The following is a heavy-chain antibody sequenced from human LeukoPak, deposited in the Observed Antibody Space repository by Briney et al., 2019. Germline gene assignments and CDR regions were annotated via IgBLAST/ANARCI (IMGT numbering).Heavy chain of an antibody. V-gene: IGHV4-34*01. J-gene: IGHJ4*02. CDR2: INHSGST. Sequence: TSETLSLTCAVYGGSFSGYYWSWIRQPPGKGLEWIGEINHSGSTNYNPSLKSRVTISVDTSKNQFSLKLSSVTAADTAVYYCAIIAARPGGDFDYWGQGTLVTVSS. D-gene: IGHD6-6*01. CDR3: AIIAARPGGDFDY. CDR1: GGSFSGYY.